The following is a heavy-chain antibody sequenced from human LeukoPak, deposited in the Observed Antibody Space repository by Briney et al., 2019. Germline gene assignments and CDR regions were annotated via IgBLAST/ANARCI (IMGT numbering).Heavy chain of an antibody. D-gene: IGHD6-13*01. J-gene: IGHJ4*02. CDR2: IRDSGGNT. V-gene: IGHV3-23*01. Sequence: GGSLRLSCAASGFTFRYYAMSWVRQVPGKGLEWVSSIRDSGGNTYYADSVKGRFTSSRDNSKNTLYLQMNSLRVEDTAIYYCARIGLEAAGAFDNWGQGTLVTVSS. CDR3: ARIGLEAAGAFDN. CDR1: GFTFRYYA.